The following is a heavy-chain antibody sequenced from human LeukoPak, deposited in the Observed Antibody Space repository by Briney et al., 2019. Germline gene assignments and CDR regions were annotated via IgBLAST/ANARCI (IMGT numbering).Heavy chain of an antibody. CDR1: GGSISSGSYY. Sequence: SETLSLTCTVSGGSISSGSYYWSWIRQPTGKGPEWIGRIYTSGSTNYNPSLKSRVTMSVDTSKNQFSLKLSSVTAADTAVYYCARTMTTVTTARKGAFDIWGQGTMVTVSS. CDR2: IYTSGST. CDR3: ARTMTTVTTARKGAFDI. J-gene: IGHJ3*02. V-gene: IGHV4-61*02. D-gene: IGHD4-17*01.